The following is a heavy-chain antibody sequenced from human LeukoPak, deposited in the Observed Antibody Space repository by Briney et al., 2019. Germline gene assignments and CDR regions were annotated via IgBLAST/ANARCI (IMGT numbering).Heavy chain of an antibody. CDR1: GFTFSSYA. D-gene: IGHD2-2*01. CDR2: ISGSGGST. Sequence: GGSLRLSCAASGFTFSSYAMSWVRQAPGKGLEWVSAISGSGGSTYYADSVKGRFTISRDNSMNTLYLQMNSLRAEDTAVYYCAEEPRTRPAAIPFDYWGQGTLVTVSS. CDR3: AEEPRTRPAAIPFDY. V-gene: IGHV3-23*01. J-gene: IGHJ4*02.